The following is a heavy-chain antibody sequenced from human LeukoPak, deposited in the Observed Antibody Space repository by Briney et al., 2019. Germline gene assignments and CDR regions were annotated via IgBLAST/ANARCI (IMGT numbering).Heavy chain of an antibody. CDR2: ISSSGGST. Sequence: PGGSLRLSCAASGLTFSNYAMSWVRQAPGKGLEWVSTISSSGGSTNYVDSVKGRFIISRDNSKNTLYLQMNSLRAEDTAVYYCAKDHEGGRWDYFWGQGALVTVSS. V-gene: IGHV3-23*01. J-gene: IGHJ4*02. D-gene: IGHD1-26*01. CDR1: GLTFSNYA. CDR3: AKDHEGGRWDYF.